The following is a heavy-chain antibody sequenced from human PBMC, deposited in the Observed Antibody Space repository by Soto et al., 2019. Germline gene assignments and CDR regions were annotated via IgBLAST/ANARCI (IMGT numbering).Heavy chain of an antibody. D-gene: IGHD3-10*01. CDR2: IYYSGST. CDR3: ARSPTYYGSGSYSSSDY. J-gene: IGHJ4*02. V-gene: IGHV4-30-4*01. Sequence: SLTCTVSGCSISSFDYYWIWIRQPPGKGLEWIGYIYYSGSTYYNPSLKSRVTISVDTSKNQFSLKLSSVTAADTAVYYCARSPTYYGSGSYSSSDYWGQGTLVTVSS. CDR1: GCSISSFDYY.